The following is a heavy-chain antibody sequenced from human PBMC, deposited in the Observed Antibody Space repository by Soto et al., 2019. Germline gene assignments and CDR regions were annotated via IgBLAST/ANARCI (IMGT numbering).Heavy chain of an antibody. J-gene: IGHJ6*02. CDR1: GETFKSYV. Sequence: SRAASGETFKSYVIGWVPQAPGKGLEWVAIIWYDASNKYYAAAVKGRSTISRDNSKNTLYLQMNSLRAEYTCVYSCASDGYYDMDVCGQGTMVTVSS. V-gene: IGHV3-33*08. CDR2: IWYDASNK. CDR3: ASDGYYDMDV.